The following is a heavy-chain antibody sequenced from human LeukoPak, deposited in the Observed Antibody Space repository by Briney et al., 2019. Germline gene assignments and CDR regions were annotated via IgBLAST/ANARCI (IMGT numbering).Heavy chain of an antibody. CDR1: GFTFSSYG. CDR2: ISYDGSNK. D-gene: IGHD3-10*01. V-gene: IGHV3-30*18. Sequence: GGSLRLSCAASGFTFSSYGMHWVRQAPGKGLEWVAVISYDGSNKYYADSVKGRFTISRDNSKNTLYLQMNSLRAEDTAVYYCAKGPASYMVRGVMGNYWGQGTLVTVSS. J-gene: IGHJ4*02. CDR3: AKGPASYMVRGVMGNY.